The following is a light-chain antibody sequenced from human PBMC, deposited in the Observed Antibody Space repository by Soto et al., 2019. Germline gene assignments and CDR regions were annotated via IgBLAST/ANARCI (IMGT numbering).Light chain of an antibody. V-gene: IGKV1-12*01. CDR2: GAL. CDR3: QQANSFPWT. J-gene: IGKJ1*01. Sequence: DIQMTQSPSSVSASVGDRVTITCRARQGIGSWLAWYQRKPGKAPKLLIYGALSLQSGVPSRFSGSVSGTDFTLTISSLQPEDSGTYYCQQANSFPWTFGQGTKVEIK. CDR1: QGIGSW.